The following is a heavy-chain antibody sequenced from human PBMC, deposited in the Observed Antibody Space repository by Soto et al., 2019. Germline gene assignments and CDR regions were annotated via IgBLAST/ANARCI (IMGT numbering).Heavy chain of an antibody. J-gene: IGHJ6*02. CDR1: GFSLSTSGVG. V-gene: IGHV2-5*02. CDR2: IYWDDDK. Sequence: QITLKESGPTLVKPTQTLTLTCTFSGFSLSTSGVGVGWIRQPPGKALEWLALIYWDDDKRYSPSLKSRLTITRDPAKNQVVLTMTNVDPAATATYYGAHTSGTGMDVWGQGTTVTVSS. D-gene: IGHD5-12*01. CDR3: AHTSGTGMDV.